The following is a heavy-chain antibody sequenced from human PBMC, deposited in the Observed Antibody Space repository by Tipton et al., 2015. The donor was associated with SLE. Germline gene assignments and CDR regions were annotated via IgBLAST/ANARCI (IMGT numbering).Heavy chain of an antibody. CDR3: AVNVVVKVQVDY. Sequence: GLVKPSETLSLICNVSGHSISSGYYWGWIRQFPGKGLEWIGSFYHSGSTYYNPSLKSRVTISVDTSKNQFSLKLTSVTAADTAVYYCAVNVVVKVQVDYWGPGALVTVPS. CDR1: GHSISSGYY. D-gene: IGHD2-21*01. V-gene: IGHV4-38-2*02. CDR2: FYHSGST. J-gene: IGHJ4*02.